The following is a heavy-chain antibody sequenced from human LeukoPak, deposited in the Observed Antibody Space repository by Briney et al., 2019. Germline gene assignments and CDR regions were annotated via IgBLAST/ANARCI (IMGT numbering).Heavy chain of an antibody. Sequence: PSETLSLTCTVSGGSISSYYWSWIRQPAGKGLEWIGRIYTSGSTNYNPSLKSRVTMSVDTSKNQFSLKLSSVTAADTAVYYCARADSIAVAGSNAFDIWGQGTMVTVSS. J-gene: IGHJ3*02. D-gene: IGHD6-19*01. CDR3: ARADSIAVAGSNAFDI. V-gene: IGHV4-4*07. CDR2: IYTSGST. CDR1: GGSISSYY.